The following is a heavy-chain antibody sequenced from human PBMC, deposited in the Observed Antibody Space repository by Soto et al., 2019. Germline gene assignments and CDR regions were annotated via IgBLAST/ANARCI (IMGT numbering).Heavy chain of an antibody. CDR1: GGTFSSYA. D-gene: IGHD5-18*01. CDR2: IIPIVGTA. CDR3: ARGQRGYSYGYYYGMDV. V-gene: IGHV1-69*06. Sequence: ASVKVSFKASGGTFSSYAISWLRQAPGQGLEWMGGIIPIVGTANYAQKFQGRVTITADKSTSTACMELSGLRSEDTAVYYCARGQRGYSYGYYYGMDVWGQGTTVTVSS. J-gene: IGHJ6*02.